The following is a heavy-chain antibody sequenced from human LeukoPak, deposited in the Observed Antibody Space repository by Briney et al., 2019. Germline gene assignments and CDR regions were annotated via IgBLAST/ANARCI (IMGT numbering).Heavy chain of an antibody. V-gene: IGHV3-66*01. CDR2: IYADGTT. CDR3: VKDKSALLLEYFQH. Sequence: GGSLRLSCAASGFTVSDNDIKWVRQAPGKGLEWVSLIYADGTTHYTDSVKGRFTISRDNSKNTLYLQMSSLRADDTAVYYCVKDKSALLLEYFQHWGQGTLVTVSS. D-gene: IGHD1-26*01. J-gene: IGHJ1*01. CDR1: GFTVSDND.